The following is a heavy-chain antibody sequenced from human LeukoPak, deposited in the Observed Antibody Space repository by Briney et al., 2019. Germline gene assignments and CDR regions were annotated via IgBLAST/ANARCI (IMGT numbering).Heavy chain of an antibody. CDR1: GYTFTGYF. CDR2: INPSGGST. CDR3: ARGDFWSPND. D-gene: IGHD3-3*01. J-gene: IGHJ4*02. V-gene: IGHV1-46*01. Sequence: ASVKVSCKASGYTFTGYFMHWVRQAPGQGLEWMGIINPSGGSTSYAQKFQGRVTMTRDTSTTTVYMEVNSLRSEDTAVFYCARGDFWSPNDWGQGTLVTVSS.